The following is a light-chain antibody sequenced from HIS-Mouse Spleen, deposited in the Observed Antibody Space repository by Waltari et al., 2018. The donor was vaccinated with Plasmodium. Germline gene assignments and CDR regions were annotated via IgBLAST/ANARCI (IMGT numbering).Light chain of an antibody. J-gene: IGKJ1*01. CDR3: QQYNNWPRGT. CDR2: GAS. CDR1: QGVSSN. V-gene: IGKV3-15*01. Sequence: EIVMTQSPATLSVSPGERATLSCRASQGVSSNLAWYQQQPGQAPRLLIYGASTRATGIPARFSGSGSATEFTLTISSMQSEDFAVYYCQQYNNWPRGTFGQGTKVEIK.